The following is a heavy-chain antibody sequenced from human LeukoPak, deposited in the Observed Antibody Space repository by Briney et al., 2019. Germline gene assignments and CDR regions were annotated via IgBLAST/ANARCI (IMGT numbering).Heavy chain of an antibody. CDR3: ARVVGYCSGGSCYRYFDY. J-gene: IGHJ4*02. CDR2: IYYSGST. Sequence: PSETLSLTCTVFGGSISSYYWSWIRQPPGKGLEWIGYIYYSGSTNYNPSLKSRVTISVDTSKNQFSLKLSSVTAADTAVYYCARVVGYCSGGSCYRYFDYWGQGTLVTVSS. V-gene: IGHV4-59*01. D-gene: IGHD2-15*01. CDR1: GGSISSYY.